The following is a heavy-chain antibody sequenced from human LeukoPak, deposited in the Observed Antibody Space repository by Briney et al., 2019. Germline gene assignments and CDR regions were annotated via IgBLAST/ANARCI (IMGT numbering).Heavy chain of an antibody. J-gene: IGHJ5*02. Sequence: SETLSLTCLVSGDSIRTTSFWGWIRQPPGMGLEWIASASHSGVNYYNPSLRSRVIVSADTSKNQFSLRLTSVTAADTAVYYCARRGGHSWDVGNWFDPWGQGILVTVSS. CDR1: GDSIRTTSF. CDR2: ASHSGVN. CDR3: ARRGGHSWDVGNWFDP. D-gene: IGHD6-13*01. V-gene: IGHV4-39*01.